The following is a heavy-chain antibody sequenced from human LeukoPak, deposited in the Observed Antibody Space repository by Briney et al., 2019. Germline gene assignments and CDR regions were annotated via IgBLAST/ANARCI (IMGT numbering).Heavy chain of an antibody. V-gene: IGHV3-7*01. Sequence: PGGSLRLSCAASGFTFSSYWMSWVRQAPGKGLEWVANIKQDESEKYYVDSVKGRFTISRDNAKNSLYLQMNSLRAEDTAVYYCASGCSGGSCYSDYWGQGTLVTVSS. CDR3: ASGCSGGSCYSDY. J-gene: IGHJ4*02. D-gene: IGHD2-15*01. CDR1: GFTFSSYW. CDR2: IKQDESEK.